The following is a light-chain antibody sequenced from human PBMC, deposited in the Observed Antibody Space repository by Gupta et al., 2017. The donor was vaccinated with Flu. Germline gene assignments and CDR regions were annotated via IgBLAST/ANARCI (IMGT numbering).Light chain of an antibody. V-gene: IGLV3-21*04. Sequence: GKTNTITGARTKVGSNNVHWSHHKPGQAPVLLFYYDSGRSSATPERFSASNYGTTATVTNTRAEAGDGADYYCQARDTSSDMFVFGGGTKLTVL. J-gene: IGLJ3*02. CDR3: QARDTSSDMFV. CDR2: YDS. CDR1: KVGSNN.